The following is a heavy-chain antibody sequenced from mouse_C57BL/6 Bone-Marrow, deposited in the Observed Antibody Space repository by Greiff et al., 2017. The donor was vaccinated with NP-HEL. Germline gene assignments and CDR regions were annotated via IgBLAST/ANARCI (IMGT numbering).Heavy chain of an antibody. CDR1: GFTFSSYA. CDR2: ISDGGSYT. V-gene: IGHV5-4*01. J-gene: IGHJ3*01. CDR3: ARDLTYCSPPWFAY. D-gene: IGHD2-12*01. Sequence: EVKLVESGGGLVKPGGSLKLSCAASGFTFSSYAMSWVRQTPEKRLEWVATISDGGSYTYYPDNVQGRFTISRDNAKNNLYLHMSHLKSEDTAMFYCARDLTYCSPPWFAYWGQGTLVTVSA.